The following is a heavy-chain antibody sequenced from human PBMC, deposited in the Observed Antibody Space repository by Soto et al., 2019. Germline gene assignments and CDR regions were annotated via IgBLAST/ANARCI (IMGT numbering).Heavy chain of an antibody. Sequence: EVQLVESGGGLVQPGGSLRLSCAASGFTFSVYWMHWVRQAPGKGLLWVSRIDSDGSTTSYADSVKGRFTISRDNAKRTLYLQMNSLRAEDTAVYYCARPGYSNYGPGVDVWGQGTTVTVSS. CDR1: GFTFSVYW. V-gene: IGHV3-74*01. J-gene: IGHJ6*02. CDR3: ARPGYSNYGPGVDV. CDR2: IDSDGSTT. D-gene: IGHD4-4*01.